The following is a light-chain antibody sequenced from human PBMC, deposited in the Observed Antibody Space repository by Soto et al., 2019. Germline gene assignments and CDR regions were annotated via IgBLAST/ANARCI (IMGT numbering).Light chain of an antibody. CDR3: QQYYSIPRT. CDR2: WSS. V-gene: IGKV4-1*01. J-gene: IGKJ1*01. CDR1: QSVFYSSNNKDY. Sequence: DIVMTQYPDSLAVSLGERATINCKSSQSVFYSSNNKDYLAWYQQKPGQPPRLLIYWSSTRESGVPDRFSGSGSGTDFTLTISSLQAEDVAIYYCQQYYSIPRTFGQGTKVEIK.